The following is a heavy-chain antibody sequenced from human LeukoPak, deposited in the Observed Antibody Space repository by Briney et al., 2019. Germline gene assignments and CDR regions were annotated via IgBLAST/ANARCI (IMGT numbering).Heavy chain of an antibody. V-gene: IGHV1-2*02. CDR1: GYTFTGYY. CDR2: INPNSGGT. CDR3: ARGRYYYEAIDY. D-gene: IGHD3-22*01. J-gene: IGHJ4*02. Sequence: ASVKVSCTASGYTFTGYYMHWVRQAPGQGLEWMGWINPNSGGTNYAQKFQGRVTMTRDTSISTAYMELSRLRSDDTAVYYCARGRYYYEAIDYWGQGTLVTVSS.